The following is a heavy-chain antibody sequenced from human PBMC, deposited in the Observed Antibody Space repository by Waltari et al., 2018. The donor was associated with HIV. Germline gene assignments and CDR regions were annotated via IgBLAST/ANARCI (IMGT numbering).Heavy chain of an antibody. Sequence: QVQLVQSGAEVKKPGASVKVSCKASGYTFTGYYMHWVRQAPGQGLEWMGWSKPNSGGTNNAQNFQGRVTMTRYTSTSTAYMELSRLRSDDTAVYYCATALYSSSSAGSIDYWGQGTLVTVSS. CDR1: GYTFTGYY. J-gene: IGHJ4*02. CDR2: SKPNSGGT. D-gene: IGHD6-6*01. V-gene: IGHV1-2*02. CDR3: ATALYSSSSAGSIDY.